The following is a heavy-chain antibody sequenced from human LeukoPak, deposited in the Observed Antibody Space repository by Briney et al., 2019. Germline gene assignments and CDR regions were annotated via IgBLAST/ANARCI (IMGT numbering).Heavy chain of an antibody. D-gene: IGHD3-10*01. CDR3: ARDSYYYGSGTSAFDI. CDR1: GGSISSRNW. CDR2: IYTSGST. Sequence: PSETLSLTCTVSGGSISSRNWWSWVRQPAGKGLEWIGRIYTSGSTNYNPSLKSRVTMSVDTSKNQFSLKLSSVTAADTAVYYCARDSYYYGSGTSAFDIWGQGTMVTVSS. V-gene: IGHV4-4*07. J-gene: IGHJ3*02.